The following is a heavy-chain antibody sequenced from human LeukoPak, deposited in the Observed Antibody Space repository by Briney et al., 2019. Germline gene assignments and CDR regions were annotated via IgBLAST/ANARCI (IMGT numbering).Heavy chain of an antibody. V-gene: IGHV3-48*01. J-gene: IGHJ4*02. CDR2: ISSSAFSI. CDR3: ARNLAGATTYLAY. D-gene: IGHD1-26*01. CDR1: GFTFSSYS. Sequence: GGSLRLSCAASGFTFSSYSMNWVRQAPGKGLEWVSYISSSAFSIYYADSVRGRFTISRDNAKNSLYLQMNSLRAEDTAVYYCARNLAGATTYLAYWGQGTLVTVSS.